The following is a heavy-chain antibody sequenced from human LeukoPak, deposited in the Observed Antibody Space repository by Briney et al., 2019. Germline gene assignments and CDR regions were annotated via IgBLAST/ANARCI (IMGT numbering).Heavy chain of an antibody. CDR2: IRYDGSNK. CDR1: GFTLSSYG. D-gene: IGHD6-13*01. J-gene: IGHJ4*02. V-gene: IGHV3-30*02. CDR3: AKDRAGYSSRGADY. Sequence: GGSLRLSCAASGFTLSSYGMHWVRQAPGKGLEWVAFIRYDGSNKYYADSVKGRFTISRDNSKNTLYLQMNSLRAEDTAVYYCAKDRAGYSSRGADYWGQGTLVTVSS.